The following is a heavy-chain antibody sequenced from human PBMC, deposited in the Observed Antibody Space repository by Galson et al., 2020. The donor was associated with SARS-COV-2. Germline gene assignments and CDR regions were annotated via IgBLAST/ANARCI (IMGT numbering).Heavy chain of an antibody. CDR1: GGSISSSSYY. J-gene: IGHJ3*02. CDR3: ARYHYYDSSGYYYNAFDI. V-gene: IGHV4-39*01. CDR2: IYYSGST. D-gene: IGHD3-22*01. Sequence: SETLSLTCTVSGGSISSSSYYWGGIRQPPGKGLEWIGSIYYSGSTYYNPSLKSRVTISVDTSKNQFSLKLSSVTAADTAVYYCARYHYYDSSGYYYNAFDIWGQGTMVTVSS.